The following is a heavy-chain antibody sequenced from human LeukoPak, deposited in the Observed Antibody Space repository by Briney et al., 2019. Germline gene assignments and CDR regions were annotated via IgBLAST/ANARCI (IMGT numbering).Heavy chain of an antibody. V-gene: IGHV1-2*02. Sequence: GASVKVACKASGYTFTGYYMHWVRQAPGQGLEWMGWINPNSGGTNYAQKFQGRVTMTRDTSISTAYRELSRLRSDDTAVYYCARDRAGGSSSTSYTIDYWGQGTLVTVPS. D-gene: IGHD2-2*01. J-gene: IGHJ4*02. CDR2: INPNSGGT. CDR1: GYTFTGYY. CDR3: ARDRAGGSSSTSYTIDY.